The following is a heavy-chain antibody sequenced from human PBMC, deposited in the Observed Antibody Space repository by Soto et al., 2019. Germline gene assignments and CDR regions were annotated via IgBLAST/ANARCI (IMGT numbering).Heavy chain of an antibody. Sequence: QVQLVQSGAEVKKPGASVKVSCKASGYTFTSYGISWVRQAPGQGLEWMGWISAYNGNTNYAQKLQGRVTMTTDTSTSTAYMELRSLRSDDTAVYYCARDRADFWTIPYYYYGMDVWGQGTTVTVSS. CDR2: ISAYNGNT. J-gene: IGHJ6*02. CDR3: ARDRADFWTIPYYYYGMDV. D-gene: IGHD3-3*01. CDR1: GYTFTSYG. V-gene: IGHV1-18*01.